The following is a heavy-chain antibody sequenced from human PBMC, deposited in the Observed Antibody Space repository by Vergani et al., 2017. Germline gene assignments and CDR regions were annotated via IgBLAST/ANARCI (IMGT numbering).Heavy chain of an antibody. CDR3: ARDPASYCSSTGCYSRWFDP. V-gene: IGHV1-69*01. J-gene: IGHJ5*02. D-gene: IGHD2-2*01. Sequence: QVQLVQSGAEVKKPGSSVKVSCKASGGTFSSYAISWVRQAPGQGLEWMGGIIPIFGTANYAQKFQGRVTITADESTSTAYMELSSLRSEDTAVYYCARDPASYCSSTGCYSRWFDPWGQGTLVTVSS. CDR2: IIPIFGTA. CDR1: GGTFSSYA.